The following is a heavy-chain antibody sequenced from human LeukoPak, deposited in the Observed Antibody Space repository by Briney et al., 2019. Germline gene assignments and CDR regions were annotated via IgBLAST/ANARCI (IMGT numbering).Heavy chain of an antibody. CDR3: ARERIQLWLRALGGQGNFDY. V-gene: IGHV4-59*12. J-gene: IGHJ4*02. CDR1: GGSISSYY. D-gene: IGHD5-18*01. CDR2: IYYLGST. Sequence: SETLSLTCTVSGGSISSYYWSWIRQPPGKGLEWVGHIYYLGSTNYNPSLKSRVTISVDTSKNQFSLKLSSVTAADTAVYYCARERIQLWLRALGGQGNFDYWGQGTLVTVSS.